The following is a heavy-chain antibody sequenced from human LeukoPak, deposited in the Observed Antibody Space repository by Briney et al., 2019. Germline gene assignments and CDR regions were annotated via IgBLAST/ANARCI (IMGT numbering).Heavy chain of an antibody. CDR1: GFTFTRHS. V-gene: IGHV3-48*01. Sequence: GGSLRLSCEASGFTFTRHSMNWVRQAPGKGLEWVSFIGIWNSPIYYGDSVRGRFTISRDNAKNSLYLQMNSLRAEDTALYYCAKDTAVAGHSYAFDIWGQGTMVTVSS. CDR2: IGIWNSPI. J-gene: IGHJ3*02. D-gene: IGHD6-19*01. CDR3: AKDTAVAGHSYAFDI.